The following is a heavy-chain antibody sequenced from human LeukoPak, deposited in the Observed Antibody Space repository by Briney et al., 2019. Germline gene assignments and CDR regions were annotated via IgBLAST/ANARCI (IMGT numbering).Heavy chain of an antibody. V-gene: IGHV3-66*04. D-gene: IGHD3-3*01. J-gene: IGHJ3*02. CDR2: IYSGGST. Sequence: GGSLRLSCAASGFTVSSNYMSWVRQAPGKGLEWVSVIYSGGSTYYADSVKGRFTISRDNSKNTLYLQMNSLRAEDTAVYYCARHGAHYDFWSGRAFDIWSQGTMVTVSS. CDR3: ARHGAHYDFWSGRAFDI. CDR1: GFTVSSNY.